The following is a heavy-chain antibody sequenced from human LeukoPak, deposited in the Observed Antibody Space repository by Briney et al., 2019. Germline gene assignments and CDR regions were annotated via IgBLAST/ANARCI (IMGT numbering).Heavy chain of an antibody. J-gene: IGHJ4*02. V-gene: IGHV3-23*01. CDR3: AKDAKNSINWYYFDF. CDR2: ISGSGAST. Sequence: GGSLRLSCAASGFTFSSYAMTWVRQAPRKGLEWVSAISGSGASTYYADSVKGRFTISRDNSKNTLYLQMNSLRAEDTAVYYCAKDAKNSINWYYFDFWGQGTMVTVSS. D-gene: IGHD6-13*01. CDR1: GFTFSSYA.